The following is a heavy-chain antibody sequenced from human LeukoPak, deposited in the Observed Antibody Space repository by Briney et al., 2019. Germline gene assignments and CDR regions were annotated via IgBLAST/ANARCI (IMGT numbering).Heavy chain of an antibody. V-gene: IGHV3-74*01. CDR2: INPDGTTT. CDR1: GFTYSNYW. Sequence: GGSLRLSCVGSGFTYSNYWMHWVRQAPGKGPVWVSRINPDGTTTDYADSVKGRFTISRDNAKNSLYLQMNSLRAEDTAVYYCARNQRGLKRDYWGQGTLVTVSS. J-gene: IGHJ4*02. CDR3: ARNQRGLKRDY.